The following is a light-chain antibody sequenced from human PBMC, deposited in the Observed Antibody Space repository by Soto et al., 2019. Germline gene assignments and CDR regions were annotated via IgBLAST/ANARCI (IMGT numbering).Light chain of an antibody. J-gene: IGKJ4*01. Sequence: AIRMTQSPSSFSASTGDRVTITCRASQGISSYLAWYQQKPGKAPKLLIYAASTLQSGFPSRFSGSGCGTDFILTISCLQSEDFATYYCQQYYSYPLTFGGGTKVEIK. CDR1: QGISSY. CDR2: AAS. V-gene: IGKV1-8*01. CDR3: QQYYSYPLT.